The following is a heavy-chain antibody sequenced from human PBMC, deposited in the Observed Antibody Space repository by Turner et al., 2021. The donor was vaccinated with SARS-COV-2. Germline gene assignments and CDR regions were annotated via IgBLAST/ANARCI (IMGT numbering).Heavy chain of an antibody. CDR2: ISSNGGST. CDR3: ARGGHYYYGLDV. CDR1: GVTFSSYA. Sequence: VQLVESGGGLVQPGGSLRLSCSASGVTFSSYAMRWVRQAPGKGLEYVSAISSNGGSTYYADSVKGRFTISRDNSKNTLYLQMNSLRAEDTAVYYCARGGHYYYGLDVWGQGTTVTVSS. J-gene: IGHJ6*02. V-gene: IGHV3-64*04. D-gene: IGHD3-10*01.